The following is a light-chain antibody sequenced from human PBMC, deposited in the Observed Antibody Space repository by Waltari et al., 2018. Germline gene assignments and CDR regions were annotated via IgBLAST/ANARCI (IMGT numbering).Light chain of an antibody. CDR2: EGS. CDR1: SSVVGNYNF. Sequence: QSVLTQPCPVSGSPGQSITIPCPGSSSVVGNYNFIAWSQQHPDEDPKLVIYEGSKRPSGISIRFSGSKSGNTASLTISRLQAEDEADYFCCSYAGSRTPWVFGGGTRVTVL. V-gene: IGLV2-23*01. J-gene: IGLJ3*02. CDR3: CSYAGSRTPWV.